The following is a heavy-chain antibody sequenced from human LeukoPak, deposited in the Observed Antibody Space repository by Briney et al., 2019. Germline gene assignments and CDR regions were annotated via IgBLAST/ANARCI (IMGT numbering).Heavy chain of an antibody. Sequence: ASVKVSCKASGYTFTGYYMHWVRQAPGQGLEWMGWINPNSGGTNYAQKFQGRVTMTRDTSISTAYMELSRLRSDDTAVYYCARGGALWFGELFPYYYMDVWGKGTTVTISS. CDR3: ARGGALWFGELFPYYYMDV. D-gene: IGHD3-10*01. CDR1: GYTFTGYY. CDR2: INPNSGGT. V-gene: IGHV1-2*02. J-gene: IGHJ6*03.